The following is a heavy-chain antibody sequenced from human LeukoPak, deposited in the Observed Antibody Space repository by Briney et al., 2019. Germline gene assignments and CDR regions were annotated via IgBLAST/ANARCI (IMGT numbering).Heavy chain of an antibody. CDR1: GGSFSSTNW. CDR2: VYHSGDT. V-gene: IGHV4-4*02. D-gene: IGHD2-2*01. CDR3: AMRRGFHCSSTSCYGGFDFDY. Sequence: PSETRSLTCGVAGGSFSSTNWWIWVRQPPGKGLEWIGEVYHSGDTNYNPSLKSRVTIAVDKSKSQFSLSLRSVTAADTDVYYCAMRRGFHCSSTSCYGGFDFDYWGQGALISVSS. J-gene: IGHJ4*02.